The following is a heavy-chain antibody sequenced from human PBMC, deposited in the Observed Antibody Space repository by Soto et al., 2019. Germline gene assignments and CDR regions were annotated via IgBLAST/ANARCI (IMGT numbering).Heavy chain of an antibody. V-gene: IGHV4-59*01. CDR3: ARGYYYDSSGSLGA. CDR1: GGSIISYY. CDR2: IYYSGST. Sequence: PSETLSLTCTVSGGSIISYYWSWIRQPPGKGLEWIGYIYYSGSTNYNPSLKSRVTISVDTSKNQFSLKLSSVTAADTAVYYCARGYYYDSSGSLGAWGQGTLVTVSS. J-gene: IGHJ5*02. D-gene: IGHD3-22*01.